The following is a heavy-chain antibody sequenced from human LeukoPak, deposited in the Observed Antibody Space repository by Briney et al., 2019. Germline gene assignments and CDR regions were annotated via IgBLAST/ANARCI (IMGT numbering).Heavy chain of an antibody. CDR3: ARIGDSSGMDV. Sequence: SDTLSLTCAVSGYSISSDNWWGWIRQPPGKGLEWIGYIYYSGSTYYNPSLKSRVTMSVDTSKNQFSLKLKSVTAVDTAVYYCARIGDSSGMDVWGQGTTVTVS. CDR1: GYSISSDNW. D-gene: IGHD3-3*01. V-gene: IGHV4-28*01. CDR2: IYYSGST. J-gene: IGHJ6*02.